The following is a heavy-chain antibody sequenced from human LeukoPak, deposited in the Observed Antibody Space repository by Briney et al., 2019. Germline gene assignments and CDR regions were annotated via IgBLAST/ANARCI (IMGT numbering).Heavy chain of an antibody. V-gene: IGHV3-21*01. CDR3: ARDLLKPYSSSWYTVDY. CDR2: ISSSRSYI. Sequence: GGSLRLSCAASGFTFSSYSMNWVRQAPGKGLEWVSSISSSRSYIYYTDSVKGRFTISRDNAKNSLYLQMNSLRAEDTAVYYCARDLLKPYSSSWYTVDYWGQGTLVTVSS. J-gene: IGHJ4*02. D-gene: IGHD6-13*01. CDR1: GFTFSSYS.